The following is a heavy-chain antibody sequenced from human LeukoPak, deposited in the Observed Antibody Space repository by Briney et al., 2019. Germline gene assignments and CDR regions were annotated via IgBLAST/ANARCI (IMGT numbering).Heavy chain of an antibody. D-gene: IGHD3-16*02. CDR2: IYYSGST. CDR3: ARVGDDYVWGSYRPQYYFDY. CDR1: GGSISSYY. V-gene: IGHV4-59*01. Sequence: SETLSLTCTVSGGSISSYYWSWIRQPPGKGLEWIGYIYYSGSTNYNPSLKSRVTISVDTSKNQFFLKLSSVTAADTAVYYCARVGDDYVWGSYRPQYYFDYWGQGTLVTVSS. J-gene: IGHJ4*02.